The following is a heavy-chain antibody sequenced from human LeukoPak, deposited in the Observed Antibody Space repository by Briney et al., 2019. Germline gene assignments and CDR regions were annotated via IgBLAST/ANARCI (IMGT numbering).Heavy chain of an antibody. CDR1: GFTFSNAW. CDR3: TTDGGSYYGSGSYTPVDYFDY. J-gene: IGHJ4*02. V-gene: IGHV3-15*01. Sequence: GGSLRLSCAASGFTFSNAWMSWVRQAPGKGLEWVGRIKSKTDGGTTDYAAPVKGRFTISRDDSKNTLYLQMNSLKTEDTAVYYCTTDGGSYYGSGSYTPVDYFDYWGQGTLDTVSS. D-gene: IGHD3-10*01. CDR2: IKSKTDGGTT.